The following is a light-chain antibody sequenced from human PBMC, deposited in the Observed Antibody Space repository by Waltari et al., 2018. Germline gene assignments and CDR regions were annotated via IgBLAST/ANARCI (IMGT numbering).Light chain of an antibody. Sequence: SSELTPDPAVSVALGQTVRITCQGDSLSRYYASWYQQRPGQAPFLVLYGHDHRPSRMPGRVSGSTLGNTGSYTITRGRAVDAVVYYSRSRDSSSTRVFGGGTTLTV. CDR1: SLSRYY. CDR2: GHD. J-gene: IGLJ3*02. CDR3: RSRDSSSTRV. V-gene: IGLV3-19*01.